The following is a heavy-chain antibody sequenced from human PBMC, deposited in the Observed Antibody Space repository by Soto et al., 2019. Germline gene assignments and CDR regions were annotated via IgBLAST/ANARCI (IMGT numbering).Heavy chain of an antibody. J-gene: IGHJ4*02. CDR1: GYTFTSYG. Sequence: ASVKVSCKASGYTFTSYGISWVRQAPGQGLEWMGWISAYNGNTNYAQKLQGRVTMTTDTSTSTAYMELRSLRSDDTAVYYCARDLGEDIVVVPAAIPGFDYWRQGTLVTVSS. CDR3: ARDLGEDIVVVPAAIPGFDY. V-gene: IGHV1-18*01. D-gene: IGHD2-2*01. CDR2: ISAYNGNT.